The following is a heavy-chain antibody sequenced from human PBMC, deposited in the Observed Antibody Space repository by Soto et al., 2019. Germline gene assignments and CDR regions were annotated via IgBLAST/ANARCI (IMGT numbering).Heavy chain of an antibody. CDR3: ARGDSTDCSNGVCSFFYNHDMDV. CDR2: INPKSGVT. V-gene: IGHV1-2*04. CDR1: GYSFTDYH. Sequence: WASVKVSCKASGYSFTDYHIHWVRQAPGQGLEWLGRINPKSGVTSTAQKFQGWVTMTTDTSISTAYMELTRLTSDDTAIYYCARGDSTDCSNGVCSFFYNHDMDVWGQGTTVTVSS. D-gene: IGHD2-8*01. J-gene: IGHJ6*02.